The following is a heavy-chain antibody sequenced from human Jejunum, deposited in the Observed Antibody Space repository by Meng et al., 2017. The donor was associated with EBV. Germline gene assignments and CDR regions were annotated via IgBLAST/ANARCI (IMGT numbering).Heavy chain of an antibody. V-gene: IGHV3-21*01. D-gene: IGHD3-10*01. CDR2: ISSSSSYI. CDR3: ARDDYGSGSYYDY. J-gene: IGHJ4*02. CDR1: GFTFSSYS. Sequence: EVQLVESGGXLVKPGGALXLACAASGFTFSSYSMNWVRQAPGKGLEWVSSISSSSSYIYYADSVKGRFTISRDNAKNSLYLQMNSLRAEDTAVYYCARDDYGSGSYYDYWGQGTLGTVSS.